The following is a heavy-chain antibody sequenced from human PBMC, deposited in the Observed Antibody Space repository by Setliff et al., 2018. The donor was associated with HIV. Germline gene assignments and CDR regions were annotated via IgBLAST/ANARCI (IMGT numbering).Heavy chain of an antibody. Sequence: GGSLRLSCEASGFTFSSNAMSWVRQAPGKGLEWVSSLSDSGDRTYYVDSVKGRFTISRDNSKNTLYLQMNSLRADDTAVYYCAKSLLVAGNDYWGQGTLVTVSS. D-gene: IGHD2-8*02. CDR1: GFTFSSNA. V-gene: IGHV3-23*01. CDR3: AKSLLVAGNDY. J-gene: IGHJ4*02. CDR2: LSDSGDRT.